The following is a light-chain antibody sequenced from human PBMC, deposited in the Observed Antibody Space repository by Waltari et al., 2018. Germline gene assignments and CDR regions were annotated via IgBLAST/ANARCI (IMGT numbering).Light chain of an antibody. J-gene: IGLJ1*01. CDR2: YDS. Sequence: SYVLTQPPSVSVAPGETARLTCGGNNIESKSVHWYRQRPGQDPVLVISYDSDRPSGIPDRLSGSNSGNTATLTISRVEAGDEADYYCQVWDANTDPGVFGTGTEVTVL. CDR3: QVWDANTDPGV. CDR1: NIESKS. V-gene: IGLV3-21*01.